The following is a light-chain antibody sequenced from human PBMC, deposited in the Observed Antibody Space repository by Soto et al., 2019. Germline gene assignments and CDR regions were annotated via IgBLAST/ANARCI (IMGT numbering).Light chain of an antibody. J-gene: IGLJ1*01. CDR3: SSYTSSNTYV. CDR1: NSDVGAYSY. Sequence: QSALTQPASVSGSPGQSITISCTGTNSDVGAYSYVSWYQQYPGKAPKLLIYEVSDRPSGVSNRFSGSKSGNTASLTISGLQAEDEADYYCSSYTSSNTYVFGTGTKLTVL. CDR2: EVS. V-gene: IGLV2-14*01.